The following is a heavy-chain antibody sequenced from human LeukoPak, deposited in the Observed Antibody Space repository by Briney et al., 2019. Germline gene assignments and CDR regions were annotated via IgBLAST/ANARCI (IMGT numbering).Heavy chain of an antibody. CDR2: ISFGDGSDK. CDR3: AKSPYYDFWPFDY. J-gene: IGHJ4*02. D-gene: IGHD3-3*01. V-gene: IGHV3-33*06. Sequence: GGSLRLSCAASGFIFSNYGMHWVRQAPGKGLEWLAVISFGDGSDKNYADSVKGRFTISRDNSQNTLSLQMNNLRAEDTAVYHCAKSPYYDFWPFDYWGQGTLVTVSS. CDR1: GFIFSNYG.